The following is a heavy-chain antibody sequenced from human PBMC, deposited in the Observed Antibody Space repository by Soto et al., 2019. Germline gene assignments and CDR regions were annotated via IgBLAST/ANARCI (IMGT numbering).Heavy chain of an antibody. D-gene: IGHD2-15*01. V-gene: IGHV1-2*04. CDR3: ARATASRVVTDYYYYGMDV. Sequence: ASVKVSCKASGYTFTGYYMHWVRQAPGQGLEWMGWINPNSGGTNYAQKFQGWVTMTRDTSISTAYMELSRLRSDDTAVYYRARATASRVVTDYYYYGMDVWGQGTTVTVSS. CDR2: INPNSGGT. J-gene: IGHJ6*02. CDR1: GYTFTGYY.